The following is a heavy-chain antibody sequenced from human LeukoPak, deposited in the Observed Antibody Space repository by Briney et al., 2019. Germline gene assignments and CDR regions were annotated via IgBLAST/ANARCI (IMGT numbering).Heavy chain of an antibody. CDR1: GFTFSSYW. CDR2: INSDGSST. J-gene: IGHJ4*02. D-gene: IGHD6-19*01. Sequence: GGSLRLSCAASGFTFSSYWMHCVRQAPGKGLVWVSRINSDGSSTSYADSVKGRFTISRDNAKNTLYLQMNSLRAEDTAVYYCARAGGIAVAGTRIDYWGQGTLVTVSS. V-gene: IGHV3-74*01. CDR3: ARAGGIAVAGTRIDY.